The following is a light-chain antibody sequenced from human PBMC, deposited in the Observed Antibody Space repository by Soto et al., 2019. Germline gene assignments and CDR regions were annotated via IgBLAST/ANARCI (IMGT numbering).Light chain of an antibody. Sequence: QSVRTQPASVSGSPGQSITISCTGTSSDVGGYNYVSWYQQHPGKAPRLMIYDVSDRPSGVSNRFSASKSGNTASLTISGLQAEDEADYYCCSYTSSSTPWVFGTGTKVTVL. J-gene: IGLJ1*01. CDR2: DVS. V-gene: IGLV2-14*03. CDR1: SSDVGGYNY. CDR3: CSYTSSSTPWV.